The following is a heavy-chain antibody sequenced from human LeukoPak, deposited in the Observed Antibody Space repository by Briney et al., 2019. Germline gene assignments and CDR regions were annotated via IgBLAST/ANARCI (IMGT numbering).Heavy chain of an antibody. D-gene: IGHD6-6*01. CDR1: GFTFSSYS. V-gene: IGHV3-21*01. CDR2: ISSSSSYI. CDR3: ARDRAAYSSSCFDY. J-gene: IGHJ4*02. Sequence: KSGGSLRLSCAASGFTFSSYSMNWVRQAPGKGLEWVSSISSSSSYIYYADSVKGRFTISRDNTKNSLYLQMNSLRAEDTAVYYCARDRAAYSSSCFDYWGQGTLVTVSS.